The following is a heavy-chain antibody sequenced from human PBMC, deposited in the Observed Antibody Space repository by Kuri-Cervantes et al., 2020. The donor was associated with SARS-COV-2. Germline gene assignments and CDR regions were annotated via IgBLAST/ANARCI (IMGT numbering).Heavy chain of an antibody. D-gene: IGHD3-22*01. Sequence: GESLKISCAASRFTFNDYVMSWVRQSPGKGLEWVSVINGNGVGTYYAESVQGRFTISRDNSKNTLYLQMHSLRVEDTAVYYCAKLGYYYDNNGYRDIDGFDIWGQGTMVTVSS. V-gene: IGHV3-23*01. CDR1: RFTFNDYV. J-gene: IGHJ3*02. CDR3: AKLGYYYDNNGYRDIDGFDI. CDR2: INGNGVGT.